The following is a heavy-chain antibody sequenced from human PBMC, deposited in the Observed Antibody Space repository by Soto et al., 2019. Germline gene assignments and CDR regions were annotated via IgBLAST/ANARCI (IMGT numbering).Heavy chain of an antibody. V-gene: IGHV3-7*03. CDR2: INPDGSEK. CDR1: GFTFGVYW. J-gene: IGHJ4*02. Sequence: EVQVVESGGGLVQPGGSLRLSCAASGFTFGVYWMSWVRQAPGKGLEWVANINPDGSEKDCVDSVKGRFTISRDNAKNSLYLQMNTLRAEDTAVYYCAVQGATFDSWGQGTLVTVSS. D-gene: IGHD1-1*01. CDR3: AVQGATFDS.